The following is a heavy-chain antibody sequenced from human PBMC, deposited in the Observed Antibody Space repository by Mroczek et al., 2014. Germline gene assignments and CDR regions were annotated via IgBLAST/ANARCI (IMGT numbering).Heavy chain of an antibody. J-gene: IGHJ6*03. D-gene: IGHD3-3*01. CDR3: ARDGWSGENYYYYYYYMDV. CDR1: GFTFSSYA. CDR2: ISYDGSNK. Sequence: QVQLVESGGGVVQPGRSLRLSCAASGFTFSSYAMHWVRQAPGKGLEWVAVISYDGSNKYYADSVKGRFTISRDNSKNTLYLQMNSLRAEDTAVYYCARDGWSGENYYYYYYYMDVWGKGTTVTVSS. V-gene: IGHV3-30-3*01.